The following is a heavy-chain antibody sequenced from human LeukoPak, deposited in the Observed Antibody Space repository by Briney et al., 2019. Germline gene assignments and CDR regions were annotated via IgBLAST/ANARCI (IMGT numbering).Heavy chain of an antibody. J-gene: IGHJ4*02. CDR1: GFTFSSYA. CDR2: ISYDGSNK. Sequence: PGGSLRLSCAASGFTFSSYAMHWVRQAPGKGLEWVAVISYDGSNKYYADSVKGRFTISRDNSKNTLYLQMNSLRAEDTAVYYCASESSGWYEVLGYWGQGTLVTVSS. D-gene: IGHD6-19*01. V-gene: IGHV3-30*04. CDR3: ASESSGWYEVLGY.